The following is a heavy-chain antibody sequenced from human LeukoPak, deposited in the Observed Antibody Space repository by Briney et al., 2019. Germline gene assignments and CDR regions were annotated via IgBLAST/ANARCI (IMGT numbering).Heavy chain of an antibody. D-gene: IGHD6-13*01. CDR2: MNPNSGNT. CDR1: VFTFTSHD. Sequence: GASVKVSCKASVFTFTSHDYNWVRQATGQGLEWMGWMNPNSGNTGYAQRFQGRVTMTRDTSITTVYMELSSLTSEDTAVYYCERDARGAAAADDAFDIWGQGTMVTVSS. V-gene: IGHV1-8*01. CDR3: ERDARGAAAADDAFDI. J-gene: IGHJ3*02.